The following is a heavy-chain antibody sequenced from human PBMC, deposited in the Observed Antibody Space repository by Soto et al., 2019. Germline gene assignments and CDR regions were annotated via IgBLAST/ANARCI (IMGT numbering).Heavy chain of an antibody. Sequence: GESLKISCKGSGYSFTSYWISWVRQVPGKGLEWMGRIDPSDSYTNYSPSFQGHVTISADKSISTAYLQWSSLKASDTAMYYCARGTTYYYDSSGYYWDDYWGQGTLVTVSS. D-gene: IGHD3-22*01. J-gene: IGHJ4*02. CDR1: GYSFTSYW. V-gene: IGHV5-10-1*01. CDR2: IDPSDSYT. CDR3: ARGTTYYYDSSGYYWDDY.